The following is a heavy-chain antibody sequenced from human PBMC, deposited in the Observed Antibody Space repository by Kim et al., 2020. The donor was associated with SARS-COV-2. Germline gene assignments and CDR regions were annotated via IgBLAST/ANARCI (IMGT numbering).Heavy chain of an antibody. CDR1: GFTFSSYE. V-gene: IGHV3-48*03. J-gene: IGHJ3*02. CDR2: VSASGTTM. CDR3: ARRKRADAFDI. Sequence: GSLRLSCAASGFTFSSYEMTWVRQAPGKGLEWVSYVSASGTTMYYADSVRGRFIISRDNARDSLYLQMNSLRAEDTAVYYCARRKRADAFDIWGLGTMV.